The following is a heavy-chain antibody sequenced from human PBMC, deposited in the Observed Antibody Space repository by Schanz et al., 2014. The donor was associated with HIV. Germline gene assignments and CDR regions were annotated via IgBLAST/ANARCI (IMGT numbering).Heavy chain of an antibody. CDR2: ISHDGSNK. CDR1: GFTFSNYG. CDR3: AREYYSRNWNWFDP. Sequence: QVQLAESGGGVVQPGRSLRLSCEASGFTFSNYGMHWVRQAPGKGLEWGAVISHDGSNKYYADSVKGRFTVSRDNSKNMLYLQMNSLRAEDTAVYYCAREYYSRNWNWFDPWGQGTLVTVSS. V-gene: IGHV3-30*03. D-gene: IGHD6-13*01. J-gene: IGHJ5*02.